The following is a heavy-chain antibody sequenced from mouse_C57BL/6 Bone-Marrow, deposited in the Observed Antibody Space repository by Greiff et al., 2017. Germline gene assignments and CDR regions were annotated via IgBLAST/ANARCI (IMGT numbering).Heavy chain of an antibody. CDR3: ARYYGNQEGYFDV. Sequence: VKVVESGAELARPGASVKLSCKASGYTFTSYGISWVKQRTGQGLEWIGEIYPRSGNTYYNEKFKGKATLTADKSSSTAYMELRSLTSEDSAVYFCARYYGNQEGYFDVWGTGTTVTASS. CDR1: GYTFTSYG. CDR2: IYPRSGNT. V-gene: IGHV1-81*01. J-gene: IGHJ1*03. D-gene: IGHD2-1*01.